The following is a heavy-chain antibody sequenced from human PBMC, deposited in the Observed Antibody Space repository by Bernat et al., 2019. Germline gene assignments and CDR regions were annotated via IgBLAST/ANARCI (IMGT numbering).Heavy chain of an antibody. D-gene: IGHD3-3*01. Sequence: QLQLQESGPGLVKPSETLSLTCTVSGGSISSSSYYWGWIRQPPGKGLEWIGSFYYSGSTYYNPSLKSRVTISVDTSKNQFSLKLSSVTAADTAVYYCARRPLDFWSGLDYWGQGTLVTVSS. CDR2: FYYSGST. V-gene: IGHV4-39*01. CDR1: GGSISSSSYY. J-gene: IGHJ4*02. CDR3: ARRPLDFWSGLDY.